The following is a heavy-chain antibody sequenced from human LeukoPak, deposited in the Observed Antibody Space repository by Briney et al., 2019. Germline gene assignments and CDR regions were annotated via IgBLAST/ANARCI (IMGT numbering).Heavy chain of an antibody. J-gene: IGHJ4*02. CDR1: GDCVSSNSAT. CDR3: ARGRDTALGT. V-gene: IGHV6-1*01. D-gene: IGHD5-18*01. Sequence: SQTLSLTCAISGDCVSSNSATWNWIRQSPSRGLEWLGRTYYRSKWVNDYAVSVKSRITINTDTSKNQVSLQLNSVTPEDTAVYYCARGRDTALGTWGQGTLVTVSS. CDR2: TYYRSKWVN.